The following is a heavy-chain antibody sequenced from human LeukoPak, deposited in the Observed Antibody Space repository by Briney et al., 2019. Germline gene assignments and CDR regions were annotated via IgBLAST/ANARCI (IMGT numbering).Heavy chain of an antibody. CDR2: ISGSGDSA. CDR1: GFSFSNCA. Sequence: GGSLRLSCGGSGFSFSNCAMSWVRQAPGKGLEWVSHISGSGDSAYYADSVKGRFTISRDNSKNTLYLQMNSLRAEDTAAYFCAKGSFGSGSYDYWGQGTVVTVSS. D-gene: IGHD3-10*01. CDR3: AKGSFGSGSYDY. V-gene: IGHV3-23*01. J-gene: IGHJ4*02.